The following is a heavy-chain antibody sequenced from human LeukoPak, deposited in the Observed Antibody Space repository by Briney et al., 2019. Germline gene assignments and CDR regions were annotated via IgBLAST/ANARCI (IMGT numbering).Heavy chain of an antibody. V-gene: IGHV4-39*07. CDR2: IYYSGST. CDR1: GGSISSSSYY. Sequence: PSETLSLTCTVSGGSISSSSYYWGWIRQPPGKGLEWIGSIYYSGSTYYNPSLKSRVTISVDTSENQFSLKLSSVTAADTAVYYCARLSTVTTSFDYWGQGTLVTVSS. D-gene: IGHD4-17*01. CDR3: ARLSTVTTSFDY. J-gene: IGHJ4*02.